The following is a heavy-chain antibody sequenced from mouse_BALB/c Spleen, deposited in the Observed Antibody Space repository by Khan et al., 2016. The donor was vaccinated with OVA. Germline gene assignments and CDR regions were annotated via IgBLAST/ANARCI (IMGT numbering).Heavy chain of an antibody. D-gene: IGHD3-3*01. J-gene: IGHJ2*01. CDR3: SRRRDWYFDF. V-gene: IGHV8-12*01. CDR2: IYWDDEQ. Sequence: QVTLKESGPGILQPSQTLSLTCSFSGFSLRTSGMGVSWIRQPSGKGLQWLAHIYWDDEQRYNPSLKSRLTISKDTSRNQVFIKITSVDTADTATYYCSRRRDWYFDFWGQGTTLTVSS. CDR1: GFSLRTSGMG.